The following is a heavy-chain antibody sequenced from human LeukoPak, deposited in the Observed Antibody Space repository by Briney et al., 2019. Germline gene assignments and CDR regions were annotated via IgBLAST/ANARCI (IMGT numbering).Heavy chain of an antibody. D-gene: IGHD3-10*01. CDR2: ISHSGSI. V-gene: IGHV4-59*01. CDR3: ARGYDSGTYGWFDP. Sequence: SETLSLTCIVAGGSINSYYWIWIRQPPGKGLEWIGHISHSGSINYNPSLQSRVTISVDTSKKQLSLKLNSVTAADTAVYYCARGYDSGTYGWFDPWGQGTLVTVSS. J-gene: IGHJ5*02. CDR1: GGSINSYY.